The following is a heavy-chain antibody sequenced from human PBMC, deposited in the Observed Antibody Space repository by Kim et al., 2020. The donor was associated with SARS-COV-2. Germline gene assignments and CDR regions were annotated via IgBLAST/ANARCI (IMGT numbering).Heavy chain of an antibody. V-gene: IGHV5-10-1*01. CDR2: IDPSDSYT. D-gene: IGHD3-3*01. Sequence: GESLKISCKGSGYSFTSYWISWVRQMPGKGLEWMGRIDPSDSYTNYSPSFQGHVTISADKSISTAYLQWSSLKASDTAMYYCARPGDDFWSGYYRTTGAFDIWGQGTMVTVSS. J-gene: IGHJ3*02. CDR1: GYSFTSYW. CDR3: ARPGDDFWSGYYRTTGAFDI.